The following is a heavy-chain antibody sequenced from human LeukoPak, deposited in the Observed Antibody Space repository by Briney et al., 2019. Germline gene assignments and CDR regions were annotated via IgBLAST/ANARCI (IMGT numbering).Heavy chain of an antibody. D-gene: IGHD6-6*01. CDR1: GFTFAANA. CDR3: AHWGSSGPFDY. V-gene: IGHV3-23*01. CDR2: ISGSGGST. Sequence: RESLKLSWAASGFTFAANAMAWARQAPGKGLDWVSLISGSGGSTYYADVVKGRFTISRDNSKNALYLRMNSLRVEDTAVYYCAHWGSSGPFDYWGQGTLVTVSS. J-gene: IGHJ4*02.